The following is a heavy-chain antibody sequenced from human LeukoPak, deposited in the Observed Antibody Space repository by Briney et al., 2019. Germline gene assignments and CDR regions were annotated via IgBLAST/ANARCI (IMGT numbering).Heavy chain of an antibody. CDR3: ARLVRFTMVRGAHFDY. CDR1: GGSISSSSYF. Sequence: SETLSPTCTVSGGSISSSSYFWGWIRQPPGKGLEWIGSIYYSGSTYYNPSLKNRVTISVDTSKNQFSLKLSSVTAADTAVYYCARLVRFTMVRGAHFDYWGQGTLVTASS. J-gene: IGHJ4*02. V-gene: IGHV4-39*01. CDR2: IYYSGST. D-gene: IGHD3-10*01.